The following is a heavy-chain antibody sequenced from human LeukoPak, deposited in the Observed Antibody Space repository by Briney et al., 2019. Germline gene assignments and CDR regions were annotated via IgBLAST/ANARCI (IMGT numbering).Heavy chain of an antibody. V-gene: IGHV3-11*01. Sequence: KAGGSLSLSCAASGFTFSDYYMSWIRQAPGKGLEGVSYISISGSLIYYADSVKGRFTISRDNAKNSLYLQMNSLRVEDTAVYYCARARGGAVAVINYWGQGTLVTVSS. J-gene: IGHJ4*02. CDR2: ISISGSLI. D-gene: IGHD6-19*01. CDR1: GFTFSDYY. CDR3: ARARGGAVAVINY.